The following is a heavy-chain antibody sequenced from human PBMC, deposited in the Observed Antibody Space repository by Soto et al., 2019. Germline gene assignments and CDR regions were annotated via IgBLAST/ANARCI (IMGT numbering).Heavy chain of an antibody. Sequence: PSETLSLTCTVSGGSISSYYWSWIRQPPGKGLEWIGYIYYSGSTYYNPSLKSRVTISVDTSKNQFSLKLSSVTAADTAVYYCARRRITMVRENWFDPWGQGTLVTVSS. V-gene: IGHV4-59*08. CDR3: ARRRITMVRENWFDP. J-gene: IGHJ5*02. D-gene: IGHD3-10*01. CDR2: IYYSGST. CDR1: GGSISSYY.